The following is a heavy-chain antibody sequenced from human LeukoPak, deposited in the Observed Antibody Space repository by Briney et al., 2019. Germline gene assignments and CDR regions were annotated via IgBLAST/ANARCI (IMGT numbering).Heavy chain of an antibody. CDR3: VKDLLYCSSTSCYFGFDY. CDR1: GFTFSSYA. V-gene: IGHV3-23*01. Sequence: GGSLRLSCAASGFTFSSYAMSWVRQAPGKGLEWVSAISGSGGSTYYADSVKGRFTISRDNSKNTLYLQMNSLRAEDTAVYYCVKDLLYCSSTSCYFGFDYWGQGTLVTVSS. D-gene: IGHD2-2*01. CDR2: ISGSGGST. J-gene: IGHJ4*02.